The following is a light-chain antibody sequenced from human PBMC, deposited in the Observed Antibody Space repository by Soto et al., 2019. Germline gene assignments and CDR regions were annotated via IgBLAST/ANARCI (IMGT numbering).Light chain of an antibody. J-gene: IGKJ1*01. CDR3: QHYNNWPRT. CDR1: QSVSSN. Sequence: EIVMTQSPATLSVSPGERATLSCRASQSVSSNLAWYQQKPGQAPMLLIYGASTRATGIPARFSGRGSGTDFTLTISSLQSEDFAVYYCQHYNNWPRTFGQGTKVEIK. V-gene: IGKV3-15*01. CDR2: GAS.